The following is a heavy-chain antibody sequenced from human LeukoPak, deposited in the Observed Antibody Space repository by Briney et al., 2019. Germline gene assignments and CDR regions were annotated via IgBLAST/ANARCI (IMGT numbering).Heavy chain of an antibody. CDR2: IYTSGST. D-gene: IGHD4-23*01. Sequence: SETLSLTCTVSGGSISSYYWSWIRQPPGKGLEWIGYIYTSGSTNYNPSLKSRVTISVDTSKNQFSLKLSSVTAADTAVYYCARYDGGNSGFDYWGQGTLVTVPS. CDR3: ARYDGGNSGFDY. J-gene: IGHJ4*02. V-gene: IGHV4-4*09. CDR1: GGSISSYY.